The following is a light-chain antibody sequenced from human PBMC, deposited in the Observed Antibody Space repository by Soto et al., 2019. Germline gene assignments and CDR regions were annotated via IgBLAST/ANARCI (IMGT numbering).Light chain of an antibody. CDR3: SSFTSSTTPV. Sequence: QSALTQPASVSGSPGQSITISCTGTSSDVGGYNYVCWYQQHPGKAPKLMIYDVSNRPSGVSNRFSGSKSGNTASLTISGLQAEDEADYYCSSFTSSTTPVFGGGTKLTVL. V-gene: IGLV2-14*01. J-gene: IGLJ2*01. CDR2: DVS. CDR1: SSDVGGYNY.